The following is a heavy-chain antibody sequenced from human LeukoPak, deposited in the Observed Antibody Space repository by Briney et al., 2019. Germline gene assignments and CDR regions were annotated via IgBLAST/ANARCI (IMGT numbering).Heavy chain of an antibody. Sequence: PGGSLRLSCAASGFTFSSYGMHWVRQAPGKGLEWVAFIRYDGSNKYYADSVKGRFTISRDNSKNTLYLQMNSLRAEDTAVYYCARLGTMVREPVDPWGQGTLVTVSS. CDR1: GFTFSSYG. J-gene: IGHJ5*02. CDR3: ARLGTMVREPVDP. CDR2: IRYDGSNK. V-gene: IGHV3-30*02. D-gene: IGHD3-10*01.